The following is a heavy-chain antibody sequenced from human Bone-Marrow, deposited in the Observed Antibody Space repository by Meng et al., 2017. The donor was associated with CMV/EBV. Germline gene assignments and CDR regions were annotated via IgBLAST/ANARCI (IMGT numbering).Heavy chain of an antibody. V-gene: IGHV1-18*01. CDR3: ARDSMITFGGLIGY. CDR1: GYTFSDYG. Sequence: SGYTFSDYGINWVRQAPGQGLEWMGWVSTYNANTHYAQKFQGRITMPTNTSTSTAYMELRGLRSDDTAVYYCARDSMITFGGLIGYWGQGTLVTVSS. J-gene: IGHJ4*02. CDR2: VSTYNANT. D-gene: IGHD3-16*02.